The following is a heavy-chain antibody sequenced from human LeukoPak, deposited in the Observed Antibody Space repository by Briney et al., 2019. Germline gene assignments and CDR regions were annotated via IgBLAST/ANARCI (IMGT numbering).Heavy chain of an antibody. V-gene: IGHV4-59*01. J-gene: IGHJ4*02. CDR3: ARGRYSSSTNFDY. CDR2: IYYSGST. D-gene: IGHD6-6*01. CDR1: GGSMSSYY. Sequence: PSETLSLTCTVSGGSMSSYYWSWIRQPPGKGLEWIGYIYYSGSTSYNPSLKSRVIISVDTSKNQFSLKLSSVTAADTAVYYCARGRYSSSTNFDYWGQGTLVTVSS.